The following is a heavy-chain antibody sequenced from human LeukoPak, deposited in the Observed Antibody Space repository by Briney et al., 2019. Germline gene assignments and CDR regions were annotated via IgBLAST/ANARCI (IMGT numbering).Heavy chain of an antibody. J-gene: IGHJ6*03. CDR3: ARGPGDYYGSGSYYPAGYCYYYMDV. CDR1: GGTFSSYA. D-gene: IGHD3-10*01. CDR2: IIPIFGTA. Sequence: SVKVSCKASGGTFSSYAISWVRQAPGQGLEWMGGIIPIFGTANYAQKFQGRVTITADESTSTAYMELSSLRSEDTAVYYCARGPGDYYGSGSYYPAGYCYYYMDVWGKGTTVTISS. V-gene: IGHV1-69*13.